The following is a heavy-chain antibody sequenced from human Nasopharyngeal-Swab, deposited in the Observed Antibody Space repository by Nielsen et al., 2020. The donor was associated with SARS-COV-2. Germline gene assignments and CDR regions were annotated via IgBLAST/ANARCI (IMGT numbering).Heavy chain of an antibody. CDR3: ARDQRLGIPMALGLGVLDY. CDR1: GFNFNGYS. J-gene: IGHJ4*02. D-gene: IGHD1-14*01. V-gene: IGHV3-64*01. CDR2: ISDDGGTT. Sequence: GASLKISCAASGFNFNGYSMHWVRQAPGKGLEYVSAISDDGGTTYYANSVKGRFSIFRDNSKNTLYLQMGGLRTEDTAVYYSARDQRLGIPMALGLGVLDYWGQGTRVTVSS.